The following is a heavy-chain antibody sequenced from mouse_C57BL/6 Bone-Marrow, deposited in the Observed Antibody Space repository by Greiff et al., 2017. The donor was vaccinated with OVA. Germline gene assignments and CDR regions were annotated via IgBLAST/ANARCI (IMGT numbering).Heavy chain of an antibody. D-gene: IGHD2-4*01. J-gene: IGHJ4*01. CDR3: TYDYLYAMDY. V-gene: IGHV6-3*01. CDR1: GFTFSNSW. Sequence: EVKVEESGGGLVQPGGSMKLSCVASGFTFSNSWMNWVRPSPEKGLEWVAQIRLKSDNYATHYAESVKGRFTISRDDSKSSVYLQMNNLRAEDTGIYYCTYDYLYAMDYWGQGTSVTVSS. CDR2: IRLKSDNYAT.